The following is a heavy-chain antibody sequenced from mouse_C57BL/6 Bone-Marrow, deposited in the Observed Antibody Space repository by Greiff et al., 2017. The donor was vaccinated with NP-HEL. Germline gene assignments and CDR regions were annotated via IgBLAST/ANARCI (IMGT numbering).Heavy chain of an antibody. J-gene: IGHJ1*03. Sequence: VQLQQSGAELVRPGASVKLSCKASGYTFTDYYINWVKQRPGQGLEWIARIYPGSGNTYYNEKFKGKATLTAEKSSSTAYMQLSSLTSEDSAVYFCARAHYYDYDGGYFDVWGTGTTVTVSS. CDR3: ARAHYYDYDGGYFDV. CDR2: IYPGSGNT. V-gene: IGHV1-76*01. CDR1: GYTFTDYY. D-gene: IGHD2-4*01.